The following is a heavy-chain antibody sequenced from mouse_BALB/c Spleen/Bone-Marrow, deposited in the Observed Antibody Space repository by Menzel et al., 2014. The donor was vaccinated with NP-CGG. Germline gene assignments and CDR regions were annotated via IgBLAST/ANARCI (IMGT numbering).Heavy chain of an antibody. CDR2: IDPFNGGT. CDR3: ARGVHYYAMDY. J-gene: IGHJ4*01. CDR1: GYSFTNYY. V-gene: IGHV1S135*01. Sequence: VHVKQSGPELMKPGASVKISCKASGYSFTNYYIHWVKQSHGKSLEWTGYIDPFNGGTSSNQKFKGKATLTVDKSSSTAYMHLSSLTSEDSALYSCARGVHYYAMDYRGQGTSVIVSS.